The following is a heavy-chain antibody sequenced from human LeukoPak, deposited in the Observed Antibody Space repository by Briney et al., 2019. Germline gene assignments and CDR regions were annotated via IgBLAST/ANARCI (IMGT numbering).Heavy chain of an antibody. Sequence: GESLKISCKGSGYSFTSYWIGWVRQMPGKGLEWMGIIYPGDSDTRYSPSSQGQVTISADKSISTAYLQWSSLKASDTAMYNCARGYCTNGVCYEGFDYWGQGTLVTVSS. CDR3: ARGYCTNGVCYEGFDY. CDR1: GYSFTSYW. V-gene: IGHV5-51*01. CDR2: IYPGDSDT. J-gene: IGHJ4*02. D-gene: IGHD2-8*01.